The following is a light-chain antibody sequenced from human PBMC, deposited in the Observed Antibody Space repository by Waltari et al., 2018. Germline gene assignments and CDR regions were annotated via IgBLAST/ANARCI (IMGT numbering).Light chain of an antibody. V-gene: IGKV3-20*01. CDR3: QQYGSSVMYT. CDR2: GAS. CDR1: QSLTRRY. J-gene: IGKJ2*01. Sequence: EIVLPQSPGPLSLSPGDRATLSCRASQSLTRRYLAWYQQKPGQAPSLLIYGASSRAAGIPDRFSGSGSGTDFTLTISRLEPEDFAVYYCQQYGSSVMYTFGQGTKLEIK.